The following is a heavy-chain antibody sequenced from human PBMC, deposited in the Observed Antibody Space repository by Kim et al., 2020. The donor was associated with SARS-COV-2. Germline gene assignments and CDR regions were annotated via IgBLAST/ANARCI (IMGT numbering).Heavy chain of an antibody. D-gene: IGHD2-2*01. Sequence: SPSFQGQVTTSADKSISTAYLQWSSLKASDTAMYYCARHLETYAADWFDPWGQGTLVTVSS. V-gene: IGHV5-51*01. CDR3: ARHLETYAADWFDP. J-gene: IGHJ5*02.